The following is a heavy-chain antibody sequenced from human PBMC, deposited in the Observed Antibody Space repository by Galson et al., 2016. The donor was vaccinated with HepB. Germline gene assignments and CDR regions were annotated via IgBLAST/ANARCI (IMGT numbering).Heavy chain of an antibody. D-gene: IGHD3-10*01. J-gene: IGHJ3*02. Sequence: CAISGDSVSSNGAAWNWIRQSPSRGLEWLGRTYYRSKWYNKYAVSVQGRITINPDTSKNQLSLQLNSVTPEDTAVYYCARDRGMWDGSGELIDIWGQGTMVTVSS. CDR3: ARDRGMWDGSGELIDI. CDR2: TYYRSKWYN. CDR1: GDSVSSNGAA. V-gene: IGHV6-1*01.